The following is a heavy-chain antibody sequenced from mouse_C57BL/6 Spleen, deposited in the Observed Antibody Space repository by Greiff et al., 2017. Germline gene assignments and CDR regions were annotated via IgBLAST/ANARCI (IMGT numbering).Heavy chain of an antibody. CDR2: IDPSDSYT. V-gene: IGHV1-69*01. CDR3: ARWGTTVVEGYAMDY. CDR1: GYTFTSYW. Sequence: QVQLQQPGAELVMPGASVKLSCKASGYTFTSYWMHWVKQRPGQGLEWIGEIDPSDSYTNYNQKFKSKATLTVDKSSSTAYMQLSSLTSEDSAVYYCARWGTTVVEGYAMDYWGQGTSVTVSS. D-gene: IGHD1-1*01. J-gene: IGHJ4*01.